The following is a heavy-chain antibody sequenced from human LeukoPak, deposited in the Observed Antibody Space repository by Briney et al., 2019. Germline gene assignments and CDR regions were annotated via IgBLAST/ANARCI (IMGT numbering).Heavy chain of an antibody. V-gene: IGHV3-7*01. CDR1: GFTFSSYW. J-gene: IGHJ6*03. Sequence: GGSLRLSCAASGFTFSSYWMSWVRQAPGKGLEWVANIKQDGSEKYYVDSVKGRFTISRDNAKNSLYLQMNSLRAEDTAVYYCAREGRSYQLLYYYYYYMDVWGKGTTVTVSS. D-gene: IGHD2-2*01. CDR3: AREGRSYQLLYYYYYYMDV. CDR2: IKQDGSEK.